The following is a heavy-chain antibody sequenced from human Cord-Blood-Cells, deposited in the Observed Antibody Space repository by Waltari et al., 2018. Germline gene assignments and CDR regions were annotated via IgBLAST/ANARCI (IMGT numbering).Heavy chain of an antibody. V-gene: IGHV1-2*02. J-gene: IGHJ1*01. CDR1: GYTFTGYY. CDR3: ARVGLDCSSTSCYEYFQH. Sequence: QVQLVQSGAEVKKPGASVKVSCKASGYTFTGYYMHWVRQAPGQGLEWMGWINPNSGGTNYAQKCQGRVTMTRDTSISTAYMELSRLRSDDTAVYYCARVGLDCSSTSCYEYFQHWGQGTLVTVSS. CDR2: INPNSGGT. D-gene: IGHD2-2*01.